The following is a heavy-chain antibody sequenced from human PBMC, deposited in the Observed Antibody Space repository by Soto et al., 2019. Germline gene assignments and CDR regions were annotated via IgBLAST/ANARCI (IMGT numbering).Heavy chain of an antibody. CDR2: INYSGST. Sequence: SETLSLTCAVYGGSFSGYYWSWIRQPPGKGLEWIGDINYSGSTNYNPSLKSRVTISVDTSKNQFSLKLSSVTAADTAVYYCARDIASTLYYGSGDYGMDVWGQGTTVTVSS. D-gene: IGHD3-10*01. CDR1: GGSFSGYY. V-gene: IGHV4-34*01. CDR3: ARDIASTLYYGSGDYGMDV. J-gene: IGHJ6*02.